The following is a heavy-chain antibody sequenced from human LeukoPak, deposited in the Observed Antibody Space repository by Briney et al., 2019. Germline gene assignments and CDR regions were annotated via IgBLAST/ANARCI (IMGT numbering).Heavy chain of an antibody. J-gene: IGHJ6*03. CDR1: GFTFSSYG. CDR3: AKEGYNGSGSYYMDV. Sequence: PGGSLRLSCAASGFTFSSYGMHWVRQAPGKGLEWVAVIWYDGSNKYYADSVKGRFTISRDNSKNTLYLQMNSLRAEDTAVYYCAKEGYNGSGSYYMDVWGKGTTVTVSS. D-gene: IGHD3-10*01. V-gene: IGHV3-33*06. CDR2: IWYDGSNK.